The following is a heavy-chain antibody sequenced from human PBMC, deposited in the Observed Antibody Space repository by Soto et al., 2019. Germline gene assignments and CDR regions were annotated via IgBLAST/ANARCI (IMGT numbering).Heavy chain of an antibody. Sequence: PSATLSLTCTVACLSIRSSSYYWGWIRQPPGKGLEWIGSIYYSGSTYYNPSLKSRVTISVDTSKNQFSLKLSSVTAADTAVYYCARRLYYDSSGFEGGGMDVWGQGTTVT. D-gene: IGHD3-22*01. V-gene: IGHV4-39*01. CDR1: CLSIRSSSYY. J-gene: IGHJ6*02. CDR2: IYYSGST. CDR3: ARRLYYDSSGFEGGGMDV.